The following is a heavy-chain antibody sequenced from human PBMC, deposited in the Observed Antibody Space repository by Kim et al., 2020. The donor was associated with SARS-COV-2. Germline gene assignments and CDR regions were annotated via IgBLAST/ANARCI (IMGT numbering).Heavy chain of an antibody. V-gene: IGHV4-4*07. J-gene: IGHJ5*02. D-gene: IGHD2-15*01. CDR3: AGYSVGYCSGGSGYKAFDP. Sequence: SETLSLTFTVSGGSISSYYWSWIRQPAGKGLEWIGLIYTSGSTNYNPSLKSRVTMSVDTSKNQFSLKLSSVTAADTAVYYCAGYSVGYCSGGSGYKAFDPWGQGTLVTVS. CDR1: GGSISSYY. CDR2: IYTSGST.